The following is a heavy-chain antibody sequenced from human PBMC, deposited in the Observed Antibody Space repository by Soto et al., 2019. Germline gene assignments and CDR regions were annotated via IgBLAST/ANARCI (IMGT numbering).Heavy chain of an antibody. CDR1: GGSISSGGYS. J-gene: IGHJ5*02. CDR3: AVTGTYNWFDP. CDR2: IYHSGST. V-gene: IGHV4-30-2*01. Sequence: PSETLSLTCAVSGGSISSGGYSWGWIRQPPGKGLEWIGYIYHSGSTYYNPSLKSRVTISVDRSKNQFSLKLSSVTAADTAVYYCAVTGTYNWFDPWGQGTLVTVSS. D-gene: IGHD7-27*01.